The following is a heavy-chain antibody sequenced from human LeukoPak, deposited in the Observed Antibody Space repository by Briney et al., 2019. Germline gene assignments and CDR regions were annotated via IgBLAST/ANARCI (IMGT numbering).Heavy chain of an antibody. CDR2: ISSSGSHI. V-gene: IGHV3-48*03. CDR3: ARRGHSSIYNNWFHP. CDR1: GFTFSSYE. Sequence: GGSLRLSCTASGFTFSSYEFNWVRQAPGKGLEWVSYISSSGSHIFYADSVKGRFTISRDNANNLLYPQMNSLRAEDTAVYYCARRGHSSIYNNWFHPWGQGTLVTVSS. J-gene: IGHJ5*02. D-gene: IGHD6-13*01.